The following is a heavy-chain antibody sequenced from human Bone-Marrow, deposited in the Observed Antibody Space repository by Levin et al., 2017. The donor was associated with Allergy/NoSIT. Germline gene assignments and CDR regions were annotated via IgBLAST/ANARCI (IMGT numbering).Heavy chain of an antibody. CDR3: TRGRDGDEDWFDR. J-gene: IGHJ5*02. Sequence: ASVKVSCKTSGYSFTTYHLHWVRQASGQGLEWMGWMNPNNGNTFYARKFQDRVTMTSDTSTTTAYMELSSLRFDDTAVYYCTRGRDGDEDWFDRWGQGTLVTVSS. CDR1: GYSFTTYH. CDR2: MNPNNGNT. V-gene: IGHV1-8*01. D-gene: IGHD4-17*01.